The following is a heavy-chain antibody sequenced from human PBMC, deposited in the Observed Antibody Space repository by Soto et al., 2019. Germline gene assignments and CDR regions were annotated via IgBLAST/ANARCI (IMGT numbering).Heavy chain of an antibody. CDR3: VKVSGYCTGGSCFSYFDY. CDR2: ISGSGGNI. CDR1: GLTFSHHS. Sequence: GGSLRLSCSGSGLTFSHHSLYWVRQPPGKGLQCVSSISGSGGNIYYAESVKGRFTISRDNSKNTLYLQMTSLSSEDSAVYYCVKVSGYCTGGSCFSYFDYWGQGTPVTVSS. J-gene: IGHJ4*02. V-gene: IGHV3-64D*06. D-gene: IGHD2-15*01.